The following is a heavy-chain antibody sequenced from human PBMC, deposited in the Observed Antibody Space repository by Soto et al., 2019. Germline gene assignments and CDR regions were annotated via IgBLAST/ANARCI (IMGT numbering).Heavy chain of an antibody. V-gene: IGHV3-74*01. CDR3: ARDLSGIEDYDFWSGYYVSPYFDY. CDR2: INSDGSST. CDR1: GFTFSSYW. J-gene: IGHJ4*02. Sequence: GGSLRLSCAASGFTFSSYWMHWVRQAPGKGLVWVSRINSDGSSTSYADSVKGRFTISRDNAKNTLYLQMNSLRAEDTAVYYCARDLSGIEDYDFWSGYYVSPYFDYWGQGTLVTVSS. D-gene: IGHD3-3*01.